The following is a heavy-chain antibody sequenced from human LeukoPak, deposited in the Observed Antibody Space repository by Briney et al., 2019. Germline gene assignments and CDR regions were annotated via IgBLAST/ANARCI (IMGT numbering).Heavy chain of an antibody. CDR3: ASRSGSSGYSYFDY. Sequence: ASVKVSCKASGGTFSSYAISWVRQAPGQGLEWMGGIIPIFGTANYAQKFQGRVTITADESTSTAYMELSSLRSEDTAVYYCASRSGSSGYSYFDYWGQGTLVTVSS. CDR1: GGTFSSYA. V-gene: IGHV1-69*13. CDR2: IIPIFGTA. D-gene: IGHD3-22*01. J-gene: IGHJ4*02.